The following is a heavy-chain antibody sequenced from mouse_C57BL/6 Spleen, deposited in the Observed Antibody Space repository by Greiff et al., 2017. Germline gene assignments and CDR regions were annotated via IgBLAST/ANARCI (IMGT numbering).Heavy chain of an antibody. CDR3: ARLGFGIAD. Sequence: QVQLQQPGAELVKPGASVKLSCKASGYTFTSYWMHWVKQRPGQGLEWIGMIHPNSGSTNYNEKFKSKATQTVDKSSSPAYMQLSSLTSEDSAVYNCARLGFGIADWGQVALVTVSA. CDR2: IHPNSGST. D-gene: IGHD1-1*01. V-gene: IGHV1-64*01. CDR1: GYTFTSYW. J-gene: IGHJ3*01.